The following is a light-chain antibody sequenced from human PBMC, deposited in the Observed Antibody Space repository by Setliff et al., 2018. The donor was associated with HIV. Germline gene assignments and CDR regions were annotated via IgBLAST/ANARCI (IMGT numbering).Light chain of an antibody. CDR2: DDD. CDR1: SSNIGNNV. CDR3: SSYTSSTPLYV. J-gene: IGLJ1*01. V-gene: IGLV1-51*01. Sequence: QSVLTQPPSVSAAPGQKVTISCSGRSSNIGNNVVSWYQQVPGTAPKLLIYDDDKRPSGIPDRFSGSKSDTSATLDITGLQTGDEANYYCSSYTSSTPLYVFGTGTKVTV.